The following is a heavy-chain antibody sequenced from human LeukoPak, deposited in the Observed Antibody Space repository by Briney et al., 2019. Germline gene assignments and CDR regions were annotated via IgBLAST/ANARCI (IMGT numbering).Heavy chain of an antibody. V-gene: IGHV3-23*01. CDR2: ISGSGGST. D-gene: IGHD3-22*01. Sequence: QPGGSLRLSCAASGFTFSSYAMSWVRQAPGKGREWVSDISGSGGSTYYADSVKGRFTISRDNSKNTLYLQMNSLRAEDTAVYYCAKDPNYYDSSGYYSSYFDYWGQRTLVTVSS. J-gene: IGHJ4*02. CDR3: AKDPNYYDSSGYYSSYFDY. CDR1: GFTFSSYA.